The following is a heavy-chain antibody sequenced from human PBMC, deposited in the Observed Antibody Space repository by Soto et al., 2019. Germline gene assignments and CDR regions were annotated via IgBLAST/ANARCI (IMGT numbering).Heavy chain of an antibody. J-gene: IGHJ4*02. CDR2: IYYTGSS. V-gene: IGHV4-59*01. CDR3: SRTTTLENYCGY. Sequence: PSETLSLTCTVSGGSFSSYYWSWIRQPPGKGLEWIGYIYYTGSSIYNSSLKSRVTMSVNMSMEQFSLKLNSVTAADTAVYYCSRTTTLENYCGYWGQGTLVTVSS. CDR1: GGSFSSYY.